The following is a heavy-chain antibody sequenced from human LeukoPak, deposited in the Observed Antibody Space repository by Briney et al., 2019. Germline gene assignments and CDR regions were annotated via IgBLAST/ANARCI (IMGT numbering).Heavy chain of an antibody. CDR3: AKDLPYAYYMDV. Sequence: GGSLRLSCAASGFTFSSYAMSWVRQAPGKGLEWVSAISGSGDSTYNADSVKGRLTISRDNSKNTLYLQMNSLRAEDTAVYYCAKDLPYAYYMDVWGKGTTVTVSS. V-gene: IGHV3-23*01. D-gene: IGHD4-17*01. CDR1: GFTFSSYA. CDR2: ISGSGDST. J-gene: IGHJ6*03.